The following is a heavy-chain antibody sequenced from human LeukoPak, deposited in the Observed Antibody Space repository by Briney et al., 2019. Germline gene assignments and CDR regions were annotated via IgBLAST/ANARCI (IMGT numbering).Heavy chain of an antibody. J-gene: IGHJ4*02. CDR2: IYHSGST. D-gene: IGHD2-2*01. CDR1: GYSISSGYY. CDR3: ARMRRDRYCSSTSCPKYYFDY. V-gene: IGHV4-38-2*02. Sequence: PSETLSLTCTVSGYSISSGYYWGWIRQPPGKGLGWIGSIYHSGSTYYNPSLKSRVTISVDTSKNQFSLKLSSVTAADTAVYYCARMRRDRYCSSTSCPKYYFDYWGQGTLVTVSS.